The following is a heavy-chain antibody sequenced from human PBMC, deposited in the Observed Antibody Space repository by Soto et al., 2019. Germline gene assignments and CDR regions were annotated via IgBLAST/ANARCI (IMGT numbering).Heavy chain of an antibody. J-gene: IGHJ5*02. Sequence: ASVKVSCKASGYTFTSYGISWVRQAPGQGLEWMGWINPYSGNTNYAQKFQGRVTITADESTSTAYMELSSLRSEDTAVYYCARQLITMVRGGRNWFAPWGQGTLVTVSS. V-gene: IGHV1-18*01. CDR3: ARQLITMVRGGRNWFAP. CDR2: INPYSGNT. D-gene: IGHD3-10*01. CDR1: GYTFTSYG.